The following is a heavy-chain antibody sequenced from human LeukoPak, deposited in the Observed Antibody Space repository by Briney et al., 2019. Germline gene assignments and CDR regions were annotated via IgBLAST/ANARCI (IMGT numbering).Heavy chain of an antibody. V-gene: IGHV3-23*01. CDR1: GFTFSDYA. CDR2: FKTNSGQV. Sequence: GGSLRLSCVASGFTFSDYAMNWVRQAPGKGLEWVSTFKTNSGQVYYAESVRGRFTISRDNSKNTVYLQMNSLRAEDTAVYYCARDQLELRAFDYWGQGTLVTVSS. CDR3: ARDQLELRAFDY. D-gene: IGHD1-7*01. J-gene: IGHJ4*02.